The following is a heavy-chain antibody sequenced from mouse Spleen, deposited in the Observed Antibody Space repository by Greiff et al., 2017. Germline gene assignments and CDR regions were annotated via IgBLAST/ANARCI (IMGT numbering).Heavy chain of an antibody. CDR2: IYPSDSET. V-gene: IGHV1-61*01. CDR1: GYTFTSYW. D-gene: IGHD1-1*01. Sequence: QVQLQQSGAELVRPGSSVKLSCKASGYTFTSYWMDWVKQRPGHGLEWIGNIYPSDSETHYNQKFKDKATLTVDKSSSTAYMQLSSLTSEDSAVYYCAKRGYYGSSYGYFDVWGAGTTVTVSS. CDR3: AKRGYYGSSYGYFDV. J-gene: IGHJ1*01.